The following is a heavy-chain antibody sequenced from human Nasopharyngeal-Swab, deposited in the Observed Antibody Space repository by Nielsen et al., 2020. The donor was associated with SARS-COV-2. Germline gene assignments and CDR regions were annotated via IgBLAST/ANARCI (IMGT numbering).Heavy chain of an antibody. D-gene: IGHD2-15*01. CDR3: TRCGGGCYSGRDY. CDR1: GFTFSDSA. CDR2: VRRKGNNYAT. Sequence: GESLKISCAASGFTFSDSAIHWVRQASGKGLEWVGRVRRKGNNYATAYSASVKGRFIIFRDDPTNTAYLQMNSLKTEYTAMYYCTRCGGGCYSGRDYWGQGTLVTVSS. J-gene: IGHJ4*02. V-gene: IGHV3-73*01.